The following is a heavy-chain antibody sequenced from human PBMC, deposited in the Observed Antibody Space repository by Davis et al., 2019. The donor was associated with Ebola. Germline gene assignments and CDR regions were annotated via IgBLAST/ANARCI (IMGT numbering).Heavy chain of an antibody. Sequence: ASVKVSCKASGYTFTSYGISWVRQAPGQGLEWMGWISAYNGNTNYAQKLQGRVTMNTDTSTSTAYMELRSLRSDDTAVYYCARDVSRYYDSRGGFDYWGQGTLVTVSS. D-gene: IGHD3-22*01. CDR1: GYTFTSYG. CDR3: ARDVSRYYDSRGGFDY. J-gene: IGHJ4*02. CDR2: ISAYNGNT. V-gene: IGHV1-18*01.